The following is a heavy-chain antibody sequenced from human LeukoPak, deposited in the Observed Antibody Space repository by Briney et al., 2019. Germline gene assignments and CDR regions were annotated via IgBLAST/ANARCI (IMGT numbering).Heavy chain of an antibody. CDR1: GFTFDDYA. CDR2: ISWIGSST. J-gene: IGHJ4*02. Sequence: GGSLTLSCAASGFTFDDYAMSWVRHGPGKGLEWVSGISWIGSSTGHADSVKGRFTISRDNARNSLYLQMNSLRAEDTAFYYCARVLRHFDWSPFDYWGQGILVTVSS. CDR3: ARVLRHFDWSPFDY. V-gene: IGHV3-20*04. D-gene: IGHD3-9*01.